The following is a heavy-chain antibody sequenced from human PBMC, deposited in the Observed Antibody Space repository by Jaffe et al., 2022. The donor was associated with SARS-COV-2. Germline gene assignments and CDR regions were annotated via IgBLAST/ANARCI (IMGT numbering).Heavy chain of an antibody. CDR2: IWYDGSNK. Sequence: QVQLVESGGGVVQPGRSLRLSCAASGFTFSSYGMHWVRQAPGKGLEWVAVIWYDGSNKYYADSVKGRFTISRDNSKNTLYLQMNSLRAEDTAVYYCARAALQLWEPYYFDYWGQGTLVTVSS. CDR1: GFTFSSYG. J-gene: IGHJ4*02. D-gene: IGHD5-18*01. V-gene: IGHV3-33*01. CDR3: ARAALQLWEPYYFDY.